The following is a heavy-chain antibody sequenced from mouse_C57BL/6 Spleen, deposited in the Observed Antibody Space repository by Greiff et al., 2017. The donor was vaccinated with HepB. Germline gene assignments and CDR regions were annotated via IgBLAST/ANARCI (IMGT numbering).Heavy chain of an antibody. D-gene: IGHD3-3*01. V-gene: IGHV1-69*01. J-gene: IGHJ4*01. CDR2: IDPSDSYT. CDR3: AKGSYYAMDY. CDR1: GYTFTSYW. Sequence: VQLQQPGAELVMPGASVKLSCKASGYTFTSYWMHWVKQRPGQGLEWIGEIDPSDSYTNYNQKFKGKSTLTVYKSSSTAYMQLSSLTSEDSAVYYCAKGSYYAMDYWGQGTSVTVSS.